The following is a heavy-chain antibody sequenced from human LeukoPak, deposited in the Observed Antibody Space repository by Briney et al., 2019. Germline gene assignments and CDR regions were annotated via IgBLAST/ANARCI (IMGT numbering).Heavy chain of an antibody. J-gene: IGHJ3*02. CDR2: IKPDGSAK. D-gene: IGHD5-24*01. CDR3: ARDRAYNSFDI. Sequence: GGSLRLSCAASGLTFSSSWLTWVRQAPGKGLEWVANIKPDGSAKNYVDSVKGRFTISRDNAKNSLYLQMNNLRAEDAAVYYCARDRAYNSFDIWGQGTMVTVSS. V-gene: IGHV3-7*01. CDR1: GLTFSSSW.